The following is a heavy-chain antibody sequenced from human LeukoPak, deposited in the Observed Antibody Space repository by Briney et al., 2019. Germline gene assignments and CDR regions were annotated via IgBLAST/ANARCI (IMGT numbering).Heavy chain of an antibody. V-gene: IGHV6-1*01. D-gene: IGHD3-10*01. CDR2: TYYRSKWYN. CDR1: GDGVSSNSAA. Sequence: SQTLSLTCAISGDGVSSNSAAWNWITQSPSRGLEWLGRTYYRSKWYNDYAVSVNSRITINPDTSKTQFSLQLNPVTPEDTAVYYCARHIGEDGIDYWGQGTLVTVYS. J-gene: IGHJ4*02. CDR3: ARHIGEDGIDY.